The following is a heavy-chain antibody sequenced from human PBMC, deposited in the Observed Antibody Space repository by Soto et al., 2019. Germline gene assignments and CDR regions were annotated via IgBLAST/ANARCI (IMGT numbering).Heavy chain of an antibody. CDR1: GGTFNSHT. CDR3: ARDDSRWLITP. Sequence: QVQLVQSGAEVKKPGSSVKVSCKDSGGTFNSHTISWVRQAPGQGLEWMGRIIPLLGSTTYARNFHGRVTINADKTTRTDYLALNSQSSDDTAIYYFARDDSRWLITPRGQGTLVTVSS. J-gene: IGHJ4*02. CDR2: IIPLLGST. D-gene: IGHD3-16*01. V-gene: IGHV1-69*08.